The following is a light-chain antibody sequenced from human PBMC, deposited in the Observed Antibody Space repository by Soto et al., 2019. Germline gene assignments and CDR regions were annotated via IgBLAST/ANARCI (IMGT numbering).Light chain of an antibody. CDR2: GAS. V-gene: IGKV3-20*01. Sequence: EIALTQSPGTLSLSPGERATLSCRASQSVSTSYLAWYQQKPGQAPRLLIYGASSRATGIPDRFSGSGSGTDFTVTISRLEPEDFAVYYCQQYGSSLSITFGQGTRLEIK. J-gene: IGKJ5*01. CDR3: QQYGSSLSIT. CDR1: QSVSTSY.